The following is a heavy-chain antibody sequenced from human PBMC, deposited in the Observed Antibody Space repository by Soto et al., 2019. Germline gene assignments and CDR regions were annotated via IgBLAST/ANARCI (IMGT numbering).Heavy chain of an antibody. CDR2: IIPFFDAP. Sequence: QVQLVQSGAEVKKPGSSVKVSCKASGGTISSYAINWVRQAPRQGLEWMGAIIPFFDAPKFAQKFQGRVTITADKSTNTAYMELSSLRSEDTAIYYCARGLSADYWGQGTLVTVSS. V-gene: IGHV1-69*06. CDR1: GGTISSYA. J-gene: IGHJ4*02. D-gene: IGHD3-10*01. CDR3: ARGLSADY.